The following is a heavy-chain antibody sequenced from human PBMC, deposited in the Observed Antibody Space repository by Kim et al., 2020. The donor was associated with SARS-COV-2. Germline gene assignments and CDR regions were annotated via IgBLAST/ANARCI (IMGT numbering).Heavy chain of an antibody. CDR2: IRSKAYGGTT. CDR3: TRDQRYSYGYKYFDL. CDR1: GFTFGDYA. J-gene: IGHJ2*01. D-gene: IGHD5-18*01. V-gene: IGHV3-49*03. Sequence: GGSLRLSCTASGFTFGDYAMSWFRQAPGKGLEWVGFIRSKAYGGTTEYAASVKGRFTISRDDSKSIAYLQMNSLKTEDTAVYYCTRDQRYSYGYKYFDLWGRGTLVTVSS.